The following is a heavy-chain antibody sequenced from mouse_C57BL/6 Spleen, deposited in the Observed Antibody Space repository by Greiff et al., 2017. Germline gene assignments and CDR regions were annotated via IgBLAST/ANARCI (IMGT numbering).Heavy chain of an antibody. CDR3: VYSNYAMDY. V-gene: IGHV1-7*01. CDR1: GYTFTSYW. Sequence: QVQLQPSGAELAKPGASVKLSCKASGYTFTSYWMHWVKQRPGQGLEWIGYINPSSGYTKYNQKFKDKATLTADKSSSTAYMQLSSLTYDDSAVYYCVYSNYAMDYWGQGTSVTVSS. J-gene: IGHJ4*01. CDR2: INPSSGYT. D-gene: IGHD2-5*01.